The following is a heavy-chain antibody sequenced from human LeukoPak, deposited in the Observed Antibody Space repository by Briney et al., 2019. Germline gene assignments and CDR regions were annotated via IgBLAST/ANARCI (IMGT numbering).Heavy chain of an antibody. CDR3: ARGLWFGDENPPYFDY. V-gene: IGHV4-34*01. Sequence: ASETLSLTCAVYGGSFSGYYWSWIRQPPGKGLEWIGEINHSGSTNHNPSLKSRVTISVDTSKNQFSLKLSSVTAADTAVYYCARGLWFGDENPPYFDYWGQGTLVTVSS. CDR2: INHSGST. D-gene: IGHD3-10*01. CDR1: GGSFSGYY. J-gene: IGHJ4*02.